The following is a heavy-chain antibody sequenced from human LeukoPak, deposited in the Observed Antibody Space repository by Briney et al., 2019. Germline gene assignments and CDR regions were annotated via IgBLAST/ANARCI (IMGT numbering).Heavy chain of an antibody. Sequence: GGSLRLLCAVSGFTFNKYAMNWVRQPPGKGLEWVSSIAGTGGSTYYADSVKGRFTLSRDNSENTLYLQLNSLRAEDSGIYYCAKAFRIVGIGNPDDAFDVWGQGTVVTVS. D-gene: IGHD1-26*01. CDR2: IAGTGGST. V-gene: IGHV3-23*01. CDR1: GFTFNKYA. CDR3: AKAFRIVGIGNPDDAFDV. J-gene: IGHJ3*01.